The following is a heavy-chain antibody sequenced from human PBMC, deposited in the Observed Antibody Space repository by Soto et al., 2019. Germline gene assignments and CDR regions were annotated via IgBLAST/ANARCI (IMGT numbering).Heavy chain of an antibody. CDR1: GGSFSGYY. Sequence: QVQLQQWGAGLLKPSETLSLTCAVYGGSFSGYYWSWIRQPPGKGLEWIGEINHSGSTNYNPSLKGRVTISVDTSKNQFSLKLSSVTAADTAVYYCARGGLLWFGELLDAFDIWGQGTMVTVSS. CDR3: ARGGLLWFGELLDAFDI. J-gene: IGHJ3*02. D-gene: IGHD3-10*01. CDR2: INHSGST. V-gene: IGHV4-34*01.